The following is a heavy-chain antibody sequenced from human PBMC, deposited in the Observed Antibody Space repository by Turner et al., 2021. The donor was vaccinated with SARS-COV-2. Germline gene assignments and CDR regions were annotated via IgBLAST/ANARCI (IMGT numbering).Heavy chain of an antibody. CDR2: INPNSGGT. D-gene: IGHD5-18*01. CDR3: ARSRYTYGSYYYYGMDV. CDR1: GYTFTGYY. J-gene: IGHJ6*02. V-gene: IGHV1-2*02. Sequence: QVQLVQSGAEVKKPGASVKVSCKAPGYTFTGYYMHWVRQAPGQGLEWMGWINPNSGGTNYAQKFQGRVTMTWDTSISTAYMELSRLRSDDTAVYYCARSRYTYGSYYYYGMDVWGQGTTVTVSS.